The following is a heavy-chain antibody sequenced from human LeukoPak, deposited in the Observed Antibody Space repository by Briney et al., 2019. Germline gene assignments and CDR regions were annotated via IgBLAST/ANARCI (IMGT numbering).Heavy chain of an antibody. Sequence: ASVKVSCKVSGYTFTDYCMHWVQQAPGKGLEWMGLVDPEDGETIYAEKFQGRVTITADTSTDTAYMELSSLRSEDTAVYYCATVYCSSTSCYTWYFQHWGQGTLVTVSS. CDR1: GYTFTDYC. D-gene: IGHD2-2*02. CDR3: ATVYCSSTSCYTWYFQH. J-gene: IGHJ1*01. V-gene: IGHV1-69-2*01. CDR2: VDPEDGET.